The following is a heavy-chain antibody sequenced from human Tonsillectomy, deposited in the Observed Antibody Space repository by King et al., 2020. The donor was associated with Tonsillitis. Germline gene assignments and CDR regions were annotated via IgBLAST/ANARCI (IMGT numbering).Heavy chain of an antibody. CDR3: AISTYYYDSSTPR. J-gene: IGHJ4*02. Sequence: VQLVESGGGLVKPGGSLRLSCAASGFTFSSYSMNWVRQAPGKGLEWVSSISSSSSYIYYADSVKGRFTISRDNAKNYLYLQMNSLRAEDTAVYYCAISTYYYDSSTPRWGQGTLVTVSS. D-gene: IGHD3-22*01. V-gene: IGHV3-21*01. CDR1: GFTFSSYS. CDR2: ISSSSSYI.